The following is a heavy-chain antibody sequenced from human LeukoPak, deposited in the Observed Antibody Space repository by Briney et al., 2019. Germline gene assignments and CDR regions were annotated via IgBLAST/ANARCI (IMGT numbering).Heavy chain of an antibody. Sequence: TSVKVSCKASGFPFSSSAVQWVRQARGQRLEWVGWIVVGTGRTIYAQKFQERVTITRDMSTSTAYMELRSLRSDDTAVYYCARARFTMVRGGLSRYFDYWGQGTLVTVSS. CDR3: ARARFTMVRGGLSRYFDY. CDR2: IVVGTGRT. CDR1: GFPFSSSA. V-gene: IGHV1-58*01. J-gene: IGHJ4*02. D-gene: IGHD3-10*01.